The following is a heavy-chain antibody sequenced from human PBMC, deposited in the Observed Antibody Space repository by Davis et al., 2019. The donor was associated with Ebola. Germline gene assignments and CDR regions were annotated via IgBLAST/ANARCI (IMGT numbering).Heavy chain of an antibody. CDR2: INWNGGST. D-gene: IGHD1-26*01. V-gene: IGHV3-20*04. CDR3: ARDHVGYVDY. Sequence: GESLKISCAASGFTFDDYGMSWVRQAPGKGLEWVSGINWNGGSTGYADSVKGRFTISRDNAKNSLYLQMNSLRAEDTAVYYCARDHVGYVDYWGQGTLVTVSS. CDR1: GFTFDDYG. J-gene: IGHJ4*02.